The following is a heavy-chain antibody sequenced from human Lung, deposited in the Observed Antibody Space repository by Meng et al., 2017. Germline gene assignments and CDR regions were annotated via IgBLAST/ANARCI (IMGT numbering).Heavy chain of an antibody. D-gene: IGHD4-11*01. Sequence: QVQLQQWGARLLKPSEALSLTCVVSGGSFSDYCWSWIRQPPGKGLEWIGEINHSGSTNYNPSLESRATISVDTSQNNLSLKLSSVTAADSAVYYCARGPTTMAHDFDYWGQGTLVTVSS. CDR2: INHSGST. V-gene: IGHV4-34*01. CDR3: ARGPTTMAHDFDY. CDR1: GGSFSDYC. J-gene: IGHJ4*02.